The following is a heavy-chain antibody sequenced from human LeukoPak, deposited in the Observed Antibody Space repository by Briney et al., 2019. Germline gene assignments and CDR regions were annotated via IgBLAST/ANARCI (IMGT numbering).Heavy chain of an antibody. V-gene: IGHV3-30*18. D-gene: IGHD3-9*01. Sequence: PRGSLRLSCAASGFTFSSYGMHWVRQAPGKGLEWVAVISYDGSNKYYADSVKGRFTISRDNSKNTLYLQMNSLRAEDTAVYYCAKETYDILTGYYYGMDVWGQGTTVTVSS. CDR2: ISYDGSNK. CDR1: GFTFSSYG. J-gene: IGHJ6*02. CDR3: AKETYDILTGYYYGMDV.